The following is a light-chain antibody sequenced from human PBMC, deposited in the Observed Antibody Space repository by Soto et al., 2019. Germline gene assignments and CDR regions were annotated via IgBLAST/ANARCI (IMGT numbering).Light chain of an antibody. CDR3: QTWGTGIVV. J-gene: IGLJ2*01. Sequence: QLVLTQSPSASASLGASVKLTCTLSSGYSSYAIAWHQQQPEKGPRSLMKLYSDGSHSKGDGIPDRFSGSSSGTERYLTISSLQSEDEADYYCQTWGTGIVVFGGGTKLTVL. CDR2: LYSDGSH. V-gene: IGLV4-69*01. CDR1: SGYSSYA.